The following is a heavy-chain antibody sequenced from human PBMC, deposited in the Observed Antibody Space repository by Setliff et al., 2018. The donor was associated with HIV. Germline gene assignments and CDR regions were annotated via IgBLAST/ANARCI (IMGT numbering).Heavy chain of an antibody. J-gene: IGHJ4*02. CDR1: GGSISSSSYY. CDR3: ARHLRWELPYYFDY. V-gene: IGHV4-39*01. D-gene: IGHD1-26*01. Sequence: LSLTCTVSGGSISSSSYYWGWIRQSPGKGLEWIGSIYYSGATYYNPSLKSRVTLSVDTSNNQFSLKLSSVTAADTAVYYCARHLRWELPYYFDYWGQGTLVTVSS. CDR2: IYYSGAT.